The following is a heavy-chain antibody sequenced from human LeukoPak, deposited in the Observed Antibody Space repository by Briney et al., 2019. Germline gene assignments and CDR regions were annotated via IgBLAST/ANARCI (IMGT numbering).Heavy chain of an antibody. D-gene: IGHD1-7*01. CDR2: IYHSGNT. J-gene: IGHJ6*04. Sequence: PSETLSLTCTVSGYSIRSGFYWGWIRQPPGKGLEWIGSIYHSGNTYYKPSLKSRVTISVDTSKNQFSLKLSSVTAADTAVYYCARGNSGDVWGKGTTVTISS. CDR1: GYSIRSGFY. V-gene: IGHV4-38-2*02. CDR3: ARGNSGDV.